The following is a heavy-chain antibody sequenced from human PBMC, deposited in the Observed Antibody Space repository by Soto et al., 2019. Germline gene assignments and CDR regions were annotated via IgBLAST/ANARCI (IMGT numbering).Heavy chain of an antibody. CDR3: ARMTTVTSFDY. CDR1: GGSISSYY. Sequence: SETLSLTCTVSGGSISSYYWSWIRQPPGKGLVWIGYIYYSGSTNYNPSLKSRVTISVDTSKNQFSLKLSSVTAADTAVYYCARMTTVTSFDYWGQGTLVTVSS. CDR2: IYYSGST. V-gene: IGHV4-59*01. D-gene: IGHD4-4*01. J-gene: IGHJ4*02.